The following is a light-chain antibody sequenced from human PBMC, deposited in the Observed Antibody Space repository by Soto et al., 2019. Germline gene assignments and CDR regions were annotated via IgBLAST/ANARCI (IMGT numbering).Light chain of an antibody. J-gene: IGLJ1*01. CDR1: SSDVGGYNY. CDR3: SSYAGTHIV. CDR2: EIS. Sequence: QSVLTQPPSASGSPGQSVAISCTGTSSDVGGYNYVSWYQQHPGKAPKLMIYEISKRPSGVPDHFSGSKSGNTASLTVSGLQAEDEADYYCSSYAGTHIVFGTGTKVTVL. V-gene: IGLV2-8*01.